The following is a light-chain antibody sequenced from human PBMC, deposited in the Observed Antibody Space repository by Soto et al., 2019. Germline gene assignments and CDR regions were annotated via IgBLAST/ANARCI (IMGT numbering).Light chain of an antibody. CDR2: AAS. CDR1: QSVSSY. V-gene: IGKV3-20*01. CDR3: QQYGSSGT. Sequence: IVLAQSPATLSLPPGERATLSCTASQSVSSYLAWYQQKPGQAPRLLIYAASNRATGIPDRFSGSGSGTDFTLTISRLDPEDVAVYYCQQYGSSGTFGQGTKVDIK. J-gene: IGKJ1*01.